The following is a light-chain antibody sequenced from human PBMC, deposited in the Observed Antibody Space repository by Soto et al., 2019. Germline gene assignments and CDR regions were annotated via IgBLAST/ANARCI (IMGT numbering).Light chain of an antibody. CDR2: GAS. V-gene: IGKV3-15*01. CDR1: QSVNSN. CDR3: QQYDSGPPLT. Sequence: EIVMTQSPPTLSVSPGDGATLSCRASQSVNSNLAWYQQKPGQAPRLLIYGASRRAMHIPARFSGSGSGTEFTLTISGLQSADFAVYYCQQYDSGPPLTFGGGTKV. J-gene: IGKJ4*01.